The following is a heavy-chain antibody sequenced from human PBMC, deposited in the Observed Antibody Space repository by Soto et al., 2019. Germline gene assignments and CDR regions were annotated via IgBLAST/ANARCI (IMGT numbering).Heavy chain of an antibody. CDR1: DFTFSNYV. J-gene: IGHJ3*02. D-gene: IGHD3-3*01. Sequence: GVSLRLSCAASDFTFSNYVMNWVRQAPGKGLEWVATISYSVDKTHYADSVRGRFTISRDNLKNIMYLQMNSLRVDDTALYYCTKDAEAYDFAFDKWGQGTMVTVSS. CDR3: TKDAEAYDFAFDK. CDR2: ISYSVDKT. V-gene: IGHV3-23*01.